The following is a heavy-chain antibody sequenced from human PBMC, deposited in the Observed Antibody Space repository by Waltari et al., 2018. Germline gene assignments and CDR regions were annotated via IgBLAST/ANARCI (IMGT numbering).Heavy chain of an antibody. Sequence: QVQLQESGPGLVKPSQTLSLTCTVSGGSISSGSYYWSWLRQPAGKGLEWIGYIYTSGSTNYNPSLKSRVTISVDTSKNQFSLKLSSVTAADTAVYYCARKTYYYGSGRDYWGQGTLVTVSS. D-gene: IGHD3-10*01. CDR3: ARKTYYYGSGRDY. J-gene: IGHJ4*02. CDR2: IYTSGST. V-gene: IGHV4-61*09. CDR1: GGSISSGSYY.